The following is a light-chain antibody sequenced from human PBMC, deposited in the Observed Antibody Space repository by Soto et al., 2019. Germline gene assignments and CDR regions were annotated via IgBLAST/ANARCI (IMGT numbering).Light chain of an antibody. V-gene: IGLV1-47*02. J-gene: IGLJ1*01. Sequence: QSVLTQPPSASGSPGQRVTISCAGTSSNIGSNYVYWYQQLPGSAPKLLIYSNNQRSSGVTDRFSGSKCGTSASLAVTGLRSEDEADYYFAACDDTLSGFYVFGTGTKVTVL. CDR1: SSNIGSNY. CDR3: AACDDTLSGFYV. CDR2: SNN.